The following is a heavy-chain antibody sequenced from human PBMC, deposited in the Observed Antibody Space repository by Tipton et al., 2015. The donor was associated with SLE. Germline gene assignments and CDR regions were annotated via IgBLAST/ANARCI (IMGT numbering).Heavy chain of an antibody. CDR1: GGSITTTNSY. CDR3: ARQGSGAMVQGVIIHEKTRWYFDL. D-gene: IGHD3-10*01. J-gene: IGHJ2*01. CDR2: ISFSGRT. V-gene: IGHV4-39*07. Sequence: TLSLTCTVSGGSITTTNSYWGWIRQPPGKGLVWIGSISFSGRTYDNPSLRGRITPSRDTSKNQFSLKLTYVTAADTAVYYCARQGSGAMVQGVIIHEKTRWYFDLWGSGTLVIASS.